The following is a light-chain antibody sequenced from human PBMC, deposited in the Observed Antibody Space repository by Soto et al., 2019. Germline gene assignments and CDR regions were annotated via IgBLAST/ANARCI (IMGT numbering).Light chain of an antibody. Sequence: DIQMTQSPSTLSASVGDRVTITCRASQSISSWLAWYQQKPGKAPKLLIYDASSLESGVPSRFRGSGSGTEFTLTISSLQPEYLATYYCQQYKSYSRTFGQGTKVEIK. J-gene: IGKJ1*01. V-gene: IGKV1-5*01. CDR1: QSISSW. CDR2: DAS. CDR3: QQYKSYSRT.